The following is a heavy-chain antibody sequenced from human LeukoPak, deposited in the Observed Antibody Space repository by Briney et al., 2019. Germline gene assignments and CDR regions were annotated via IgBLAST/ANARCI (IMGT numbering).Heavy chain of an antibody. D-gene: IGHD3-10*01. CDR3: AKGAELLWFGELSV. CDR1: GFTFSSYA. CDR2: ISGSGGST. Sequence: GGSLRLSCAASGFTFSSYAMSWVRQAPGKGLEWVSGISGSGGSTYYADSVKGRFTISRDNSKNTLYLQMNSLRAEDTAVYYCAKGAELLWFGELSVWGQGTLVTVSS. J-gene: IGHJ4*02. V-gene: IGHV3-23*01.